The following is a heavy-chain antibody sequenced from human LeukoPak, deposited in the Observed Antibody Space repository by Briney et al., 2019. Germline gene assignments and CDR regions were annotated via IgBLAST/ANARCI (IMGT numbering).Heavy chain of an antibody. CDR2: TSYDGTNK. CDR3: ASDYGDYGGTYGFDY. J-gene: IGHJ4*02. Sequence: GRSLRLSCAASGFTFRSYGMHWVRQAPGKGLEWVAVTSYDGTNKYYADSVKGRFTISRDNSKNTLYLQMNSLRAEDTAVYYCASDYGDYGGTYGFDYWGQGTLVTVSS. D-gene: IGHD4-17*01. V-gene: IGHV3-30*03. CDR1: GFTFRSYG.